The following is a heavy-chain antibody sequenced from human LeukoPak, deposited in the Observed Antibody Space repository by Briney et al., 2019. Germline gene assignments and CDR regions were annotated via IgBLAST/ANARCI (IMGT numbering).Heavy chain of an antibody. CDR2: ISSSSSYK. D-gene: IGHD3-10*01. CDR3: ARGDMVRRAPDY. CDR1: GLTFSDYY. Sequence: VKPGGSLRLSCAASGLTFSDYYMGWIRQAPVKGLEGVSFISSSSSYKNYADSVKGRFTISRDNAKNSLYLQMNSLRAEDTAVYYCARGDMVRRAPDYWGQGTLVTVSS. J-gene: IGHJ4*02. V-gene: IGHV3-11*05.